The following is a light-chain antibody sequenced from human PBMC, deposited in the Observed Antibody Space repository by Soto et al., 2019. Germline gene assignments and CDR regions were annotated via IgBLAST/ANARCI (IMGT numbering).Light chain of an antibody. J-gene: IGLJ2*01. V-gene: IGLV2-14*01. Sequence: QSALTQPASVSGSPGQSITISCTGTSSDVGGYDYVSWYQQHPGKAPKLIIFDVNNRPSGVSNRFSGSKSGNTASLTISGLQTEDEADYYCSSYTSSGTGLLGGGTKLTV. CDR2: DVN. CDR3: SSYTSSGTGL. CDR1: SSDVGGYDY.